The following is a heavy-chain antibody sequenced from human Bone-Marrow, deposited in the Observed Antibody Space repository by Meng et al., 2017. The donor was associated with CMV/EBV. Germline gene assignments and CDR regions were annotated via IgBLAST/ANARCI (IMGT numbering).Heavy chain of an antibody. J-gene: IGHJ5*02. CDR1: GGTFSSYA. CDR2: IIPIFGTA. V-gene: IGHV1-69*05. Sequence: SVKVSCKASGGTFSSYAISWVRQAPGQGLEWMGGIIPIFGTANYAQKFQGRVTITTDESTSTAYMELSSLRSEGTAVYYCAIWSYGDNNWFDPWGQGTLVTVSS. CDR3: AIWSYGDNNWFDP. D-gene: IGHD4-17*01.